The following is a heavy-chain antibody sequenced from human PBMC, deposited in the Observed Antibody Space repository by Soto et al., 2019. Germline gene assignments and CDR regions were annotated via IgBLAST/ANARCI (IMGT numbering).Heavy chain of an antibody. CDR1: GVSVSTDNHY. D-gene: IGHD3-10*01. J-gene: IGHJ5*01. Sequence: SETLSLTCSVSGVSVSTDNHYWNWIRQPPGKGLEWIGYVYHSGSTNYNPSLKSRVTMSVDTSKNQFSLKLSSVTAADTAVYYCARGFPFFFDSWGQGTLVTVSS. CDR3: ARGFPFFFDS. V-gene: IGHV4-61*01. CDR2: VYHSGST.